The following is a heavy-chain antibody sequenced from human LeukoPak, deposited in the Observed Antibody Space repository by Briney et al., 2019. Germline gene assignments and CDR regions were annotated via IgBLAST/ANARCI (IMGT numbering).Heavy chain of an antibody. CDR2: ISGSGGST. J-gene: IGHJ6*03. Sequence: GRSLRLSCAASGFTFSSYAMSWVRQAPGKGLEWVSAISGSGGSTYYADSVKGRFTISRDNSKNTLYLQMNSLRAEDTAVYYCAKENGYSYGNYYYYYYMDVWGKGTTVTVSS. V-gene: IGHV3-23*01. CDR3: AKENGYSYGNYYYYYYMDV. CDR1: GFTFSSYA. D-gene: IGHD5-18*01.